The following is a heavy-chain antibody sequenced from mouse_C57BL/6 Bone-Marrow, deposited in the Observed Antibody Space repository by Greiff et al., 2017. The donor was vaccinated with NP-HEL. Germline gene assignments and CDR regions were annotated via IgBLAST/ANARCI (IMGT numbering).Heavy chain of an antibody. CDR1: GYTFTSYG. Sequence: VQLQQSGAELARPGASVKLSCKASGYTFTSYGMSWVKQRPGQGLEWIGEIYPRSGNTYYPEKFKGRATLSADKSSSTAYMELRSLTSEDSSVYFCESAATLLHWGQGTLVTVSA. D-gene: IGHD1-2*01. J-gene: IGHJ3*01. CDR2: IYPRSGNT. CDR3: ESAATLLH. V-gene: IGHV1-81*01.